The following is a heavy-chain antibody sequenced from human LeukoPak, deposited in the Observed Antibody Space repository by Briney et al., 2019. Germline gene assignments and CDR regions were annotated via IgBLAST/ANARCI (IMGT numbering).Heavy chain of an antibody. CDR3: ANDSNSWVSYYFDC. CDR2: IRYDGSNK. CDR1: GFTFSSYG. J-gene: IGHJ4*02. D-gene: IGHD6-13*01. Sequence: GGSLRLSCAASGFTFSSYGMHWVRQAPGKGLEWVAFIRYDGSNKYYADSVKGRFTISRDNSKNTLYLQMNSLRAEDTAVYYCANDSNSWVSYYFDCWGQGTLVTVSS. V-gene: IGHV3-30*02.